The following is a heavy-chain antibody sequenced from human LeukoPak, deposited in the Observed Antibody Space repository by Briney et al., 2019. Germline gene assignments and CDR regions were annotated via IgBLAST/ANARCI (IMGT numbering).Heavy chain of an antibody. V-gene: IGHV3-74*01. CDR1: GFXFRSYW. J-gene: IGHJ4*02. Sequence: PGGSLRLSCAASGFXFRSYWMHWVRQAPGKGLVWVSRINSDGSSTGYADSVKGRLTISRDNAKNTLYLEMNSLRAEDTAVYYCARDGLYYYDSSGYSFDYWGQGTLVTVSS. CDR2: INSDGSST. CDR3: ARDGLYYYDSSGYSFDY. D-gene: IGHD3-22*01.